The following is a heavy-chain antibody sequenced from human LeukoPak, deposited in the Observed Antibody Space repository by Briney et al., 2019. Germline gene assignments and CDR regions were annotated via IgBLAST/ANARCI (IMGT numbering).Heavy chain of an antibody. V-gene: IGHV3-7*01. D-gene: IGHD5-24*01. Sequence: GGSLRLSCAASGFTFSSYWMTWVRQAPGKGLEWVANIKADGSDKYYADSVKGRFTISRDNAKNSLYLQMNSLRAEDTAVYYCAEAIENYWGQGPLVTVSS. CDR1: GFTFSSYW. J-gene: IGHJ4*02. CDR2: IKADGSDK. CDR3: AEAIENY.